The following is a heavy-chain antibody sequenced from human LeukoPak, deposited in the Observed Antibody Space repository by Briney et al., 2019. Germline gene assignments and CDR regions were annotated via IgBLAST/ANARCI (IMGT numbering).Heavy chain of an antibody. J-gene: IGHJ6*03. CDR1: GGTFSSYA. Sequence: SVKVSCKASGGTFSSYAISWVRQAPGQGLEWMGGIIPIFGTANYAQKFQGRVTITADESTSTAYMELSSLRSEDTAVYYCARDRPLRSRTHYYYYYMDVWGKGTTVTVSS. D-gene: IGHD3-16*02. CDR3: ARDRPLRSRTHYYYYYMDV. CDR2: IIPIFGTA. V-gene: IGHV1-69*13.